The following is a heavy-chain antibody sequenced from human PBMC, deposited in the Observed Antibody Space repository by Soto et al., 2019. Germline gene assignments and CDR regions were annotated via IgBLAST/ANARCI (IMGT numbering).Heavy chain of an antibody. CDR3: AKLRPSYWYFDL. J-gene: IGHJ2*01. D-gene: IGHD1-7*01. CDR2: ITSSSSYT. V-gene: IGHV3-11*05. Sequence: QVQLVESGGGLVKPGGSLRLSCAASGFSFSDYYMSWIRQAPGKGLEWVSYITSSSSYTNYADSEKGRFTSSRDNTKNSLYLQMNSLRAEDTAVYYCAKLRPSYWYFDLWGRGTLVIVSS. CDR1: GFSFSDYY.